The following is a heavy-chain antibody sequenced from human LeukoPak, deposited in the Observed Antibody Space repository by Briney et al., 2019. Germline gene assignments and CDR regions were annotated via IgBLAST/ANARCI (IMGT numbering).Heavy chain of an antibody. CDR1: AYTLTELS. CDR3: ARGRRIAMIVVVITGRAFDI. J-gene: IGHJ3*02. CDR2: FYPDNGET. V-gene: IGHV1-24*01. Sequence: GAAVTVSCKVSAYTLTELSMHWVRQPPAKGLEWMGGFYPDNGETIYAQTFQGRVTMTEDTSTDTAYMELSRLRSDDTAVYYCARGRRIAMIVVVITGRAFDIWGQGTMVTVSS. D-gene: IGHD3-22*01.